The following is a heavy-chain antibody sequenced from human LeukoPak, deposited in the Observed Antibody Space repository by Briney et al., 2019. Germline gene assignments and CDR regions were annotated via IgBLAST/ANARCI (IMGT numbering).Heavy chain of an antibody. V-gene: IGHV3-74*01. CDR3: ARESRRIAVADDGAFDI. CDR1: GFTFSSYW. D-gene: IGHD6-19*01. Sequence: GGSLRLSCAASGFTFSSYWMDWVRQVPGKGLEWVSRVHPDGKNTAYAGSVKGRFTISRDNAKNSLYLQMNSLRAEDTAVYYCARESRRIAVADDGAFDIWGQGTMVTVSS. J-gene: IGHJ3*02. CDR2: VHPDGKNT.